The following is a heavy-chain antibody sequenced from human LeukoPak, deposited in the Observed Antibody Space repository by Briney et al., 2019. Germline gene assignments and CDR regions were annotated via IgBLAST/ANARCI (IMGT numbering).Heavy chain of an antibody. CDR3: ARDLSDSSGWYVPSYYFDY. CDR1: GFTFSSYE. Sequence: GGSPRLSCAASGFTFSSYEMNWVRQAPGKGLEWVSYISSSGSTIYYADSVKGRFTISRDNAKNSLYLQMNSLRAEDTAVYYCARDLSDSSGWYVPSYYFDYWGQGTLVTVSS. CDR2: ISSSGSTI. V-gene: IGHV3-48*03. D-gene: IGHD6-19*01. J-gene: IGHJ4*02.